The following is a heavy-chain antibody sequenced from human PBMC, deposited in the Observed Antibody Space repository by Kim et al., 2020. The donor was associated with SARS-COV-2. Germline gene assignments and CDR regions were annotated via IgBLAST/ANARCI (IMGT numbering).Heavy chain of an antibody. CDR3: ARGSTVSTFYLFQYCYGMGV. J-gene: IGHJ6*02. V-gene: IGHV4-34*01. CDR1: GGSFSGYY. CDR2: INHSGST. Sequence: SETLSLTCAVYGGSFSGYYWSWIRQPPGKGLEWIGEINHSGSTNYNPSLKSRVTISVDTSKNQLSLKLSSVTAADTAVYYCARGSTVSTFYLFQYCYGMGVWGQGTTVPSP. D-gene: IGHD3-16*01.